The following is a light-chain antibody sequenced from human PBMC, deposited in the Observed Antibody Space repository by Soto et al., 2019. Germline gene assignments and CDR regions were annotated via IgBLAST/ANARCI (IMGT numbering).Light chain of an antibody. CDR1: QSLSSSY. J-gene: IGKJ1*01. Sequence: DIVLTQSPGTLSLSPGERATLSCRASQSLSSSYLAWYQQKPGQAPRLLIHGAPSRATGIPDRFSGSGSGTDFTLTISRLEPEDFAVYFCQQYGSSPPGTFGQGTKVDVK. CDR2: GAP. V-gene: IGKV3-20*01. CDR3: QQYGSSPPGT.